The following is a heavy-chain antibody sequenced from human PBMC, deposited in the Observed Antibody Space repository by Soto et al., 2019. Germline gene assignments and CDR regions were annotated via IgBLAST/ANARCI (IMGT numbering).Heavy chain of an antibody. CDR2: ISGSGGST. Sequence: GGSLRLSCAASGFTFSSYAMSWVRQAPGKGLEWVSAISGSGGSTYYADSVKGRFTISRDNSKNTLYLQMNSLRAEDTAVYYCAKDGWFGESRTRDYYYYYMDVWGKGTTVTVSS. J-gene: IGHJ6*03. D-gene: IGHD3-10*01. CDR1: GFTFSSYA. V-gene: IGHV3-23*01. CDR3: AKDGWFGESRTRDYYYYYMDV.